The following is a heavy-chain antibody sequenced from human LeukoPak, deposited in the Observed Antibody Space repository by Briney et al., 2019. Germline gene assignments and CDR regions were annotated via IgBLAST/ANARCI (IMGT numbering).Heavy chain of an antibody. CDR3: ARDSPRFDRYYYYYAMDV. Sequence: GGSLRLSCAASGFTFSNYSMNWVRQAPGKGLEWVSYISSSTTIYYADSVKGRFTISRDNAKNSLYLQMNSLRAEDTAVYYCARDSPRFDRYYYYYAMDVWGQGTTVTVSS. CDR2: ISSSTTI. J-gene: IGHJ6*02. D-gene: IGHD3-9*01. CDR1: GFTFSNYS. V-gene: IGHV3-48*04.